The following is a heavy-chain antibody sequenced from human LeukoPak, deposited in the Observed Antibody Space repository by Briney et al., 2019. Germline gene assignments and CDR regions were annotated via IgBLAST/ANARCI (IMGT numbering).Heavy chain of an antibody. Sequence: GGYLRLSCAASGFTFSSYGMQWVRQAQGKGGEWGAVIWYDGSNKYYADSVKGRFTISRDNSKNTLYLHMNSLRAEDTAVYYCAKQARRYDILTGYYKNYFDYWGQGTLVTVSS. V-gene: IGHV3-33*06. CDR2: IWYDGSNK. D-gene: IGHD3-9*01. CDR3: AKQARRYDILTGYYKNYFDY. CDR1: GFTFSSYG. J-gene: IGHJ4*02.